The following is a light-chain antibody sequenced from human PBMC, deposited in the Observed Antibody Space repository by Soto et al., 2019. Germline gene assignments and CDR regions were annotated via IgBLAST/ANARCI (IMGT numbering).Light chain of an antibody. CDR3: QHADSFPLIT. CDR1: EDISTW. CDR2: AAS. V-gene: IGKV1-12*01. Sequence: IQMTQSPSSVSASVVYRVTITCXFSEDISTWLAWYQQKPGKAPKLLIYAASSLQSGVPSRFSGSGSGTDFTLTISSLQPEDFATYYCQHADSFPLITFGQGTRLEIK. J-gene: IGKJ5*01.